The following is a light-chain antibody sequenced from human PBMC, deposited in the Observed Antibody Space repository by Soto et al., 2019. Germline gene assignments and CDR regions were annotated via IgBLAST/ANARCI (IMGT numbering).Light chain of an antibody. V-gene: IGLV1-44*01. CDR1: SANIGSNP. J-gene: IGLJ1*01. CDR2: SND. Sequence: QAALAPPPSASGSPGQRVTISCSGSSANIGSNPVTWYQQLPRTAPKLLIYSNDKRPSGVPDRFSASKSGTSASLAISGLXSEDEAEYYCAAWNDSLDDYVFGTGTKVTVL. CDR3: AAWNDSLDDYV.